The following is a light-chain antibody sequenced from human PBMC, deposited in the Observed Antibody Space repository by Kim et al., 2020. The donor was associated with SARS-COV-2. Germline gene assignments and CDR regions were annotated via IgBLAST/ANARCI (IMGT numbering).Light chain of an antibody. CDR1: RSDIGGYDR. J-gene: IGLJ2*01. CDR2: EVT. CDR3: SSFTDSTTVI. V-gene: IGLV2-18*02. Sequence: QSALTQPPSVSGSPGQSVTISCTGTRSDIGGYDRVSWYQQSPGTAPKLLIYEVTNRPSGVPDRFSGSKSGSTASLTIAGLLTEDEADYYCSSFTDSTTVIFGGGTKVTVL.